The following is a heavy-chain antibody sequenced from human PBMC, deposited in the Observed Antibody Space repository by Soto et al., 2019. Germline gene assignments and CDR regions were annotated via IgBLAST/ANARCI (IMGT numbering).Heavy chain of an antibody. Sequence: GGALRLCWAASGCTVSSNYRSWVRQAPGKGLEWVSVIYSGGSTYYADSVKGRFTISRDNSKNTLYLQMNSLRAEDTAVYYCARPRVLPTLRGTDAFDIRRQGTMVTVSS. CDR3: ARPRVLPTLRGTDAFDI. CDR1: GCTVSSNY. CDR2: IYSGGST. J-gene: IGHJ3*02. V-gene: IGHV3-66*04. D-gene: IGHD1-1*01.